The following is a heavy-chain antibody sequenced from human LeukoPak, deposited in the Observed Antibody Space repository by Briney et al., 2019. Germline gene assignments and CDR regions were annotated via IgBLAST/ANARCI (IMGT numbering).Heavy chain of an antibody. V-gene: IGHV3-66*02. CDR2: IYTEGTT. J-gene: IGHJ4*02. CDR1: GFTVSSNY. Sequence: PGGSLRLSCAVSGFTVSSNYFSWVRQAPGKGLEWVSVIYTEGTTYYADSVKGRFTISRDNSKNTVYLQINSLRVEDTAVYYCASEGDWGQGTLVTVSS. CDR3: ASEGD. D-gene: IGHD3-16*01.